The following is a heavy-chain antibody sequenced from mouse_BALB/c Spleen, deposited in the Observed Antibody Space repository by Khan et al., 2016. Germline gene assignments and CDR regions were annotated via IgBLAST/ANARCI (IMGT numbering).Heavy chain of an antibody. V-gene: IGHV1-7*01. J-gene: IGHJ4*01. Sequence: QVQLQQSGAELAKPGASVKMSCKASGYTFTSYWMHWVKQRPGQVLEWIGYINPSTGYTEYNQKFKDKATLTADKSSSTAYMQLSSLTSEDSAVYYCARSNYAMDYWGQGTSVTVSS. CDR1: GYTFTSYW. CDR2: INPSTGYT. CDR3: ARSNYAMDY.